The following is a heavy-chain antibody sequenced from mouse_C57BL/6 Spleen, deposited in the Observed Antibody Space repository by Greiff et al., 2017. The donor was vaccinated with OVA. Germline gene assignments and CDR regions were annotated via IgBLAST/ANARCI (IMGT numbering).Heavy chain of an antibody. Sequence: VKLMESGPGLVQPSQSLSITCTVSGFSLTSYGVHWVRQSPGKGLEWLGVIWSGGSTDYNAAFISRLSISKDNSKSQVFFKMNSLQADDTAIYYCARPLSPSHYYAMDYWGQGTSVTVSS. V-gene: IGHV2-2*01. D-gene: IGHD3-2*02. J-gene: IGHJ4*01. CDR1: GFSLTSYG. CDR2: IWSGGST. CDR3: ARPLSPSHYYAMDY.